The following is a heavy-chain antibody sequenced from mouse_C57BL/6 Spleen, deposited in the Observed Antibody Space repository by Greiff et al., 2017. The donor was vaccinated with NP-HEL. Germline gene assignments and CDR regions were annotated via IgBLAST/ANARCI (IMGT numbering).Heavy chain of an antibody. D-gene: IGHD1-1*01. CDR1: GYAFSSSW. J-gene: IGHJ1*03. V-gene: IGHV1-82*01. CDR2: IYPGDGDT. CDR3: ARSGDYYGSRATYWYFDV. Sequence: VQLQQSGPELVKPGASVKISCKASGYAFSSSWMNWVKQRPGKGLEWIGRIYPGDGDTNYNGKFKGKATLTADKSSSTAYMQLSSLTSEDSAVYFCARSGDYYGSRATYWYFDVWGTGTTVTVSS.